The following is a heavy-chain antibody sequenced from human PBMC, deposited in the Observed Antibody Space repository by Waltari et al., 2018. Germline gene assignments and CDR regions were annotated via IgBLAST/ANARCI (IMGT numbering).Heavy chain of an antibody. J-gene: IGHJ3*01. CDR2: INPNSGGT. D-gene: IGHD1-1*01. CDR1: GYTFTGYF. CDR3: ATWRENAFDV. V-gene: IGHV1-2*05. Sequence: QVQLVQSGAEMTKRGASVKVSCEASGYTFTGYFIHWVRQAPGQGREWMGRINPNSGGTNYAQKFQGRVTLTRDKSINTAYMDLSRLTSDDTGMYYCATWRENAFDVWGQGTMVTVST.